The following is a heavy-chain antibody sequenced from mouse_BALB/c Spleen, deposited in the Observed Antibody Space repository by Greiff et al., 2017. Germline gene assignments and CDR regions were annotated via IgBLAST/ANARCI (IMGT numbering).Heavy chain of an antibody. D-gene: IGHD1-1*01. V-gene: IGHV1-37*01. Sequence: VQLQQSGPELVKPGASVKISCKASGYSFTGYFMNWVKQSHGKSLEWIGRINPYNGDTFYNQKFKGKATLTVDKSSSTAHMELLSLTSEDSAVYYCGRGLFYYYGSSYDYAMDYWGQGTSVTVSS. CDR1: GYSFTGYF. J-gene: IGHJ4*01. CDR2: INPYNGDT. CDR3: GRGLFYYYGSSYDYAMDY.